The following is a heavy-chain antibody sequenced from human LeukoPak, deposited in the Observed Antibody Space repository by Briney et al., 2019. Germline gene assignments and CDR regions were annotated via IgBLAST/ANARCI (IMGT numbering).Heavy chain of an antibody. CDR2: INTNTGNP. V-gene: IGHV7-4-1*02. CDR1: GYTFTSYA. D-gene: IGHD3-22*01. Sequence: ASVKVSCKASGYTFTSYAMNWVRQAPGQGLEWMGWINTNTGNPTYAQGFTGRFVFSLDTSVSTAYLQISSLKAEDTAVYYCASGGLITMIVVAYHDAFDIWGQGTMVTVSS. CDR3: ASGGLITMIVVAYHDAFDI. J-gene: IGHJ3*02.